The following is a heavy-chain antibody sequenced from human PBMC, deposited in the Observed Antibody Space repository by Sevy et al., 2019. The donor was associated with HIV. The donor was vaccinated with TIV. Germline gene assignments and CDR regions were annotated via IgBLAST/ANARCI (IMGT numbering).Heavy chain of an antibody. Sequence: GGSLRLSCAASGFTFSSYWMHWVRQAPGKGLVWVSRINSDGSSTSYADSVKGRFTISRDNAKNTLYLQMNSLRAEDTAVYYCARGRNVMYCSSTSSPSLSFGENWFDPWGQGTLVTVSS. V-gene: IGHV3-74*01. D-gene: IGHD2-2*01. CDR2: INSDGSST. CDR3: ARGRNVMYCSSTSSPSLSFGENWFDP. J-gene: IGHJ5*02. CDR1: GFTFSSYW.